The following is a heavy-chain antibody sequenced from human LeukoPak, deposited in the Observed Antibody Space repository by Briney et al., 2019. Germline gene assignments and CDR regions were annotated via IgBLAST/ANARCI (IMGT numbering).Heavy chain of an antibody. Sequence: GESLKISCKGSGYSFTSYWIGWVRQMPGKGLEWMGIIYPGDSDTRYSPSFQGQVTISADKSISTAYLQWSSLKASDTAMYYCARHLVAARPPGYYYYYYIDVWGKGTTVTVSS. CDR1: GYSFTSYW. V-gene: IGHV5-51*01. CDR3: ARHLVAARPPGYYYYYYIDV. D-gene: IGHD6-6*01. J-gene: IGHJ6*03. CDR2: IYPGDSDT.